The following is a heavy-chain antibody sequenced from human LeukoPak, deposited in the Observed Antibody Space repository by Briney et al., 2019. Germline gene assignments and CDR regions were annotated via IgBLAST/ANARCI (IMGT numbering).Heavy chain of an antibody. CDR2: LSGSGGRT. CDR1: GFTFSSYA. Sequence: GGSLRLSCAASGFTFSSYAMSWVRQAPGKGLEWVSALSGSGGRTYYADSGKGRFTISRDNCKNTLYLQMNRLRAEDTAVYYCAKLPDYYGSGSYYNRRDWYFDLWGRGTLVTVSS. D-gene: IGHD3-10*01. V-gene: IGHV3-23*01. CDR3: AKLPDYYGSGSYYNRRDWYFDL. J-gene: IGHJ2*01.